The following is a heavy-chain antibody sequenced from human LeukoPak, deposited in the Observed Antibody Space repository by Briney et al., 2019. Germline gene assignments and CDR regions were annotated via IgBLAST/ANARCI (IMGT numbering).Heavy chain of an antibody. D-gene: IGHD2-8*01. CDR2: IRSKGYGGTT. J-gene: IGHJ6*03. V-gene: IGHV3-49*04. CDR3: AREIVLMVYAIQDQTGGYMDV. Sequence: TGGSLRLSCTASGFTFGDCAMSWVRQAPGKGLEWVGFIRSKGYGGTTEYAASVKGRFTISRDDSKSIAYLQMNSLRAEDTAVYYCAREIVLMVYAIQDQTGGYMDVWGKGTTVTVSS. CDR1: GFTFGDCA.